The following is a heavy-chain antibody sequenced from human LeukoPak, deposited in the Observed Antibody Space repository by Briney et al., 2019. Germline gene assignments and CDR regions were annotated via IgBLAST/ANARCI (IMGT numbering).Heavy chain of an antibody. CDR3: AKEIGWSGYRPCYFDS. V-gene: IGHV3-7*03. CDR1: GFHFGDVW. J-gene: IGHJ4*02. Sequence: GGSLRLSCVVSGFHFGDVWMSWVRQAPGKGLEWVANIKQDGSEKYYVDSAKGRFTISRDSSLYLQMDRLRAEDTAVYYCAKEIGWSGYRPCYFDSWGQGTLVTVSS. CDR2: IKQDGSEK. D-gene: IGHD3-3*01.